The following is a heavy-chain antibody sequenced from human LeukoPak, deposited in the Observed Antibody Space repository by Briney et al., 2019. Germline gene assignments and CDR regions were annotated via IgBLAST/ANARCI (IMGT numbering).Heavy chain of an antibody. CDR2: IIPIFGTA. CDR1: GGTFSSYA. CDR3: AREGIQVGLYDSSGYYYNSFDY. V-gene: IGHV1-69*05. Sequence: SVKVSCKASGGTFSSYAISWVRQAPGQGLEWMGRIIPIFGTANYAQKFQGRVTITTDESTSTAYMELSSLRSEDTAVYYCAREGIQVGLYDSSGYYYNSFDYWGQGTLVTVSS. D-gene: IGHD3-22*01. J-gene: IGHJ4*02.